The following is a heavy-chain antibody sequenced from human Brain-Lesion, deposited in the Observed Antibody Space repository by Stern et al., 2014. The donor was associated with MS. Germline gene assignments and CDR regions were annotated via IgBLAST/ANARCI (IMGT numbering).Heavy chain of an antibody. D-gene: IGHD3-10*01. J-gene: IGHJ5*01. CDR2: VNNDGRRT. CDR3: ARGERWFDS. V-gene: IGHV3-74*02. CDR1: GFTFSNYW. Sequence: EVQLVESGGGLFQPGGSLRLSCAASGFTFSNYWMHWVRQAPGKGLVWVSRVNNDGRRTSYADSVKGRFTMSRDNAKNTLYLQMNSLRVEDTAIYYCARGERWFDSWGQGTLVTVSS.